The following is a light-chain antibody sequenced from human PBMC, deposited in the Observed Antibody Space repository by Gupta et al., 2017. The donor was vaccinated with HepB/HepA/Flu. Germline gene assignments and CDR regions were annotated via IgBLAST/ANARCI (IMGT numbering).Light chain of an antibody. CDR1: QSVGSN. CDR3: QQYDNWPPEA. J-gene: IGKJ1*01. Sequence: EIVMTQSPATLSVSPGESATLSCRASQSVGSNLAWYQQKPGQAPRLPIFGASTRATVLPVRFSGSGAGTEFTLTISSLQSEDFAVDYCQQYDNWPPEAFGQGTKVELK. V-gene: IGKV3-15*01. CDR2: GAS.